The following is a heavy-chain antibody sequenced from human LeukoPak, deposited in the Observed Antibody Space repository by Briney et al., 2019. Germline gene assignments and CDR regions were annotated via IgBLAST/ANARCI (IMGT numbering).Heavy chain of an antibody. CDR3: LAGGGY. V-gene: IGHV3-7*01. D-gene: IGHD3-10*01. CDR2: IKPDGSEK. CDR1: EFTFSNYW. J-gene: IGHJ4*02. Sequence: GGSLRLSCEASEFTFSNYWMNWVRQAPGKGLEWVASIKPDGSEKYYVDSVRGRFTISRDNAKNSLYLQMSSLRAEDTAVYYCLAGGGYWGQGTLVTVSS.